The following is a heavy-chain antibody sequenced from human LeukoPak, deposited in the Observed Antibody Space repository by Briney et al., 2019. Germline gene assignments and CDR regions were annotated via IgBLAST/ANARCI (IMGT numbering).Heavy chain of an antibody. D-gene: IGHD6-19*01. V-gene: IGHV1-69*13. CDR1: GGTFSSYA. Sequence: SVKVSCKASGGTFSSYAISWVRQAPGQGLEWMGGIIPIFGTANYAQKFQGRVTITADESTSTAYMELSSLRSEDTAVYYCATKYSSGWVTPTRWDPKSAFDIWGQGTMVTVSS. CDR2: IIPIFGTA. CDR3: ATKYSSGWVTPTRWDPKSAFDI. J-gene: IGHJ3*02.